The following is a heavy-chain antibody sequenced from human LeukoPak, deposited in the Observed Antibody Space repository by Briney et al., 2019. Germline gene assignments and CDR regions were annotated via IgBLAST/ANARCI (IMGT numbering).Heavy chain of an antibody. CDR3: ARDVGYSYGRGQIDY. CDR1: GYTFSSYK. CDR2: ISAYNGNT. J-gene: IGHJ4*02. D-gene: IGHD5-18*01. Sequence: ASVKVSCKASGYTFSSYKINWVRQAPGQGLEWMGWISAYNGNTNYAQKLQGRVTMTTDTSTSTAYMELRSLRSDDTAVYYCARDVGYSYGRGQIDYWGQGTLVTVSS. V-gene: IGHV1-18*01.